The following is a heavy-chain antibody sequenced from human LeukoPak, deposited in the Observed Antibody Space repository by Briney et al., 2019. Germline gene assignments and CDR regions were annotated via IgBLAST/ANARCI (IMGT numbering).Heavy chain of an antibody. CDR3: AREAGSGSWYPFDY. D-gene: IGHD6-13*01. V-gene: IGHV1-18*01. Sequence: ASVKVSCKASGYTSTNYAITWVRQAPGQGLEWMGWISAYDGSTNYAQKFQGRVTMTTDPSTSTAYMELRSLRSDDTALYYCAREAGSGSWYPFDYWGQGTLVTVSS. CDR2: ISAYDGST. CDR1: GYTSTNYA. J-gene: IGHJ4*02.